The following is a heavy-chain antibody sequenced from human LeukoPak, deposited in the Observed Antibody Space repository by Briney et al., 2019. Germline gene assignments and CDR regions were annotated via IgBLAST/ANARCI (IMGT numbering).Heavy chain of an antibody. V-gene: IGHV3-21*01. J-gene: IGHJ4*02. CDR2: ITSSSSYI. CDR3: ARASGSRYYFDY. D-gene: IGHD5-12*01. CDR1: GFTFDDYG. Sequence: PGGSLRLSCAASGFTFDDYGMSWVRQAPGKGLEWVSSITSSSSYIYYADSLKGRFTISRDSAKNSLYLQMNSLRAEDTAVYYCARASGSRYYFDYWGWEPWSPSPQ.